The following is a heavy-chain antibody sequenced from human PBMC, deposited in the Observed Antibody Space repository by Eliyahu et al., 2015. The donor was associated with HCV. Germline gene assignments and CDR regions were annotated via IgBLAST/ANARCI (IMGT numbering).Heavy chain of an antibody. V-gene: IGHV1-46*02. Sequence: QVQLVQSGAEVKKPGASVKVSCKASGFSLNRYYIHWXRQAPGQGLEWIGMVKPGGDTTNEQRFRGRLTXTRDXSTNTVYMELSSLLFEDXTVYYCVRATSSQTYYDHWGQGTLISVSS. CDR1: GFSLNRYY. CDR2: VKPGGDTT. J-gene: IGHJ4*02. D-gene: IGHD3-10*01. CDR3: VRATSSQTYYDH.